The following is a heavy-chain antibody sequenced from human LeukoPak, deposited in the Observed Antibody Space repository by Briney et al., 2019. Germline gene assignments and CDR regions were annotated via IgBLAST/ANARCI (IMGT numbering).Heavy chain of an antibody. CDR1: GGTFSSYA. Sequence: SVKVSCKASGGTFSSYAISWVRQAPGQGLEWMGRIIPIFGTANYAQKFQGRVTITADKSTSTAYMGLSSLRSEDTAVYYCASTYYYDSSGYYYPYYFDYWGQGTLVTVSS. V-gene: IGHV1-69*06. CDR3: ASTYYYDSSGYYYPYYFDY. J-gene: IGHJ4*02. D-gene: IGHD3-22*01. CDR2: IIPIFGTA.